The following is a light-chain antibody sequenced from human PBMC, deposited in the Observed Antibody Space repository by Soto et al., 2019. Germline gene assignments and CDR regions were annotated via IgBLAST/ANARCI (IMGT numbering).Light chain of an antibody. Sequence: QSVLTQPASVSGSPGQSITISCTGTSSDVGGYSYVSWYQQHPGKAPKLMIYEVSNRPSGVSNRFSGSKSGNTASLTISGLQAEDEADYYCSSYTSSSTLGFGTGTKV. CDR2: EVS. CDR3: SSYTSSSTLG. J-gene: IGLJ1*01. V-gene: IGLV2-14*01. CDR1: SSDVGGYSY.